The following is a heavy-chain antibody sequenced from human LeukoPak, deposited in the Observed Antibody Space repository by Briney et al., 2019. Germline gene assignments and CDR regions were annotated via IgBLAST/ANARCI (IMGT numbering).Heavy chain of an antibody. CDR1: GFTFSSYS. CDR3: ARGGYSSSYFYFDY. J-gene: IGHJ4*02. V-gene: IGHV3-48*04. D-gene: IGHD6-13*01. CDR2: ISSSSTI. Sequence: PAGGSLRLSCAASGFTFSSYSMNWVRQAPGKGLEWVSYISSSSTIYYADSVKGRFTISRDNAKNSLYLQMNSLRAVDTAVYYCARGGYSSSYFYFDYWGQGTLVTVSS.